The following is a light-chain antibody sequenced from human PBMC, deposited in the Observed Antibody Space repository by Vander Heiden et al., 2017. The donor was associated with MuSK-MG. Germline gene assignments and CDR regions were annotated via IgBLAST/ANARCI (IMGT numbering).Light chain of an antibody. CDR1: SSDVGGYNY. V-gene: IGLV2-11*01. CDR3: CSYAGSYLWV. Sequence: QSALTQPRSVSGSPGQSVTISCTGTSSDVGGYNYVSWYQQHPGKAPKLMIYDVSKRPSGVPDRFSGSKSGNTASLTISGLQAEDEADYYCCSYAGSYLWVFGGGTKLTGL. J-gene: IGLJ3*02. CDR2: DVS.